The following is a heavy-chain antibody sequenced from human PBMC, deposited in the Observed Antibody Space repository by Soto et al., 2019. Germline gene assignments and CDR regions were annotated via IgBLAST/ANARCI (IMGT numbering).Heavy chain of an antibody. CDR1: GDSISSGDYY. CDR3: ARIPNYYDASGYVY. Sequence: QVQLQESGPGLVKPSQTLSLTCTVSGDSISSGDYYWSWFRQSPGKGPEWIGYIYYSGSTHYNPSLNSRVTMSVDTSKNQFSLKLSSVTAADTAVYYCARIPNYYDASGYVYWGQGTLVTVSS. V-gene: IGHV4-30-4*01. J-gene: IGHJ4*02. D-gene: IGHD3-22*01. CDR2: IYYSGST.